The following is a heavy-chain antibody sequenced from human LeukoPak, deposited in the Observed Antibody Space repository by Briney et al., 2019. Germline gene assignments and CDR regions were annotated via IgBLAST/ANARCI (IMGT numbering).Heavy chain of an antibody. CDR1: GDSISSYY. CDR3: ARVDGYNYGSFDP. CDR2: IHYSGNS. J-gene: IGHJ5*02. Sequence: KSSETLSLTCTVSGDSISSYYWSWIRQPPGKGLDWLGYIHYSGNSNYNPSLKSRVTISVDPSKNQFSLKLSSVTAADTAMYFCARVDGYNYGSFDPWGQGTLVTVSS. V-gene: IGHV4-59*01. D-gene: IGHD3-10*01.